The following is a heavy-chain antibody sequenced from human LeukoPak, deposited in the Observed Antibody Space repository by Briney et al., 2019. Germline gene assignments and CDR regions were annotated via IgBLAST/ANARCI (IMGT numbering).Heavy chain of an antibody. CDR2: INHSGST. CDR1: GGSFSGYY. J-gene: IGHJ6*02. Sequence: PSETLSLTCAVYGGSFSGYYWSWIRQPPGKGLEWIGEINHSGSTNYNPSLKGRVTISVDTSKNQFSLKLSSVTAAGTAVYYCASILGPSGIAVAGTVAVWGQGTTVTVSS. V-gene: IGHV4-34*01. CDR3: ASILGPSGIAVAGTVAV. D-gene: IGHD6-19*01.